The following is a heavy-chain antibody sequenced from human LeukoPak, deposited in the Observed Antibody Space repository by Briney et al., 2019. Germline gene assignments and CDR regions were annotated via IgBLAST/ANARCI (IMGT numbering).Heavy chain of an antibody. J-gene: IGHJ6*03. CDR3: ARDDHYNYYYMDV. CDR2: ISSSSSTI. V-gene: IGHV3-48*01. Sequence: GGSLRLSCAASGFIFSTYSMNWVRQAPGKGLEWVSYISSSSSTIYYADSAKGRFTISRDNAENSLYLQMNSLGAGDTAVYYCARDDHYNYYYMDVWGKGTTVTVSS. CDR1: GFIFSTYS.